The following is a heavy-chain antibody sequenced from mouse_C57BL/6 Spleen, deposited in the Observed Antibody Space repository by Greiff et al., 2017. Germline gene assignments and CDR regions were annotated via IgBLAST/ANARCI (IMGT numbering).Heavy chain of an antibody. D-gene: IGHD4-1*01. CDR2: INPNNGGT. J-gene: IGHJ3*01. CDR3: ARQEGLGRFAY. CDR1: GYTFTDYN. Sequence: VQLQQSGPELVKPGASVKIPCKASGYTFTDYNMDWVKQSHGKSLEWIGDINPNNGGTIYNQKFKGKATLTVDKSSSTAYMELRSLTSEDTAVYYCARQEGLGRFAYWGQGTLVTVSA. V-gene: IGHV1-18*01.